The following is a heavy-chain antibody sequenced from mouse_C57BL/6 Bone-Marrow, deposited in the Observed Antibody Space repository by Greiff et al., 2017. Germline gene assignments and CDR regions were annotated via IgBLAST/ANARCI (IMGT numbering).Heavy chain of an antibody. CDR2: INPGSGGT. V-gene: IGHV1-54*01. CDR3: ARLGDDGGTWFAY. Sequence: QVQLQQSGAELVRPGTSVKVSCKASGYAITTYLIEWVKQRPGQGLEWIGVINPGSGGTNYNEKFQGKATLTADKSSSTAYMQLSRLTSEDSAVYFCARLGDDGGTWFAYWGQGTLVTVSA. J-gene: IGHJ3*01. CDR1: GYAITTYL. D-gene: IGHD4-1*01.